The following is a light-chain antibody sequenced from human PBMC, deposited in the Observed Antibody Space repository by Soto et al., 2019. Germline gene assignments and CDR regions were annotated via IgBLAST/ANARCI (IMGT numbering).Light chain of an antibody. CDR1: SSDVGGYNY. V-gene: IGLV2-14*01. CDR3: SSYTSSSTGV. J-gene: IGLJ1*01. CDR2: DVS. Sequence: QSALTQPASVSGSPGQSITISCPGTSSDVGGYNYVSWYQQHPGKAPKLMIYDVSNRPSGVSNRFSGSKSGNTASLTISELQAEDEADYYCSSYTSSSTGVFGTGNKVTVL.